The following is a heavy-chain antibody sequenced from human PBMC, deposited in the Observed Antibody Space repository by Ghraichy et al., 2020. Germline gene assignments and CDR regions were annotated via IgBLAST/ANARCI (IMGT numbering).Heavy chain of an antibody. CDR2: ISGSGGST. J-gene: IGHJ4*02. Sequence: LSLTCAASGFTFSSYAMSWVRQAPGKGLEWVSAISGSGGSTYYADSVKGRFTISRDNSKNTLYLQMNSLRAEDTAVYYCAKSSRDGLDYWGQGTLVTVSS. CDR3: AKSSRDGLDY. V-gene: IGHV3-23*01. CDR1: GFTFSSYA. D-gene: IGHD5-24*01.